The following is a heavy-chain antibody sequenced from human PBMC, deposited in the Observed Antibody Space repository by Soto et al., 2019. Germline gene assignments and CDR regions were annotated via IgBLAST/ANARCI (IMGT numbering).Heavy chain of an antibody. CDR2: IWYDGSNK. CDR3: ARGVAAAGTEGWYFDY. Sequence: GGSLRLSCAASGFTFSSYGMHWVRQAPGKGREWVAVIWYDGSNKYYADSVKGRFTISRDNSKNTLYLQLNSLRAEDTAVYYCARGVAAAGTEGWYFDYWGQGTLVTVSS. CDR1: GFTFSSYG. V-gene: IGHV3-33*08. D-gene: IGHD6-13*01. J-gene: IGHJ4*02.